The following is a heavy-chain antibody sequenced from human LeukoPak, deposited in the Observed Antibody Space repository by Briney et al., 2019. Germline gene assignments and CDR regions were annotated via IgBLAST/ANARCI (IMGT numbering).Heavy chain of an antibody. CDR2: ISSDGGTT. J-gene: IGHJ4*02. D-gene: IGHD6-19*01. CDR1: GFTFSSYT. V-gene: IGHV3-64*01. CDR3: ARDREVSYSSGWYDY. Sequence: GGSLRLSCAASGFTFSSYTMHWVRQAPGKGLAYVSGISSDGGTTYYGNSVKGRFTISRDNSKNTVYLQMGSLRAEDMAVYYCARDREVSYSSGWYDYWGQGTLVTVSS.